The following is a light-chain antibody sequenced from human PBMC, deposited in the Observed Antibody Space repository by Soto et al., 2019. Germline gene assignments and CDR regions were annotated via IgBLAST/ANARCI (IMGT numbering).Light chain of an antibody. Sequence: EIVLTQSQGTLSFSPVESATLSFRSSQSVSSNLALYRQKPGQAPRLLIYGASTRATGIPARFSGGGSGTEFTLTISSLQSEDFAVYYCQKYNNWPINFGQGTRLEIK. V-gene: IGKV3D-15*01. J-gene: IGKJ5*01. CDR2: GAS. CDR3: QKYNNWPIN. CDR1: QSVSSN.